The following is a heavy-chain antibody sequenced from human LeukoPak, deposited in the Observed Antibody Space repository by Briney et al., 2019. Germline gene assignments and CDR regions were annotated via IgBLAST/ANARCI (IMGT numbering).Heavy chain of an antibody. J-gene: IGHJ4*02. CDR3: ARSWGSLYYFDY. V-gene: IGHV1-2*02. Sequence: ASVKVSCKDSGYTFTGYFLHWVRQAPGQGLEWMGWINPNNGLTNYTQKFKGRLTMTRETSISTAYMDLNRLTSDDTAVFHCARSWGSLYYFDYWGQGTLVTVSS. CDR2: INPNNGLT. CDR1: GYTFTGYF. D-gene: IGHD3-16*01.